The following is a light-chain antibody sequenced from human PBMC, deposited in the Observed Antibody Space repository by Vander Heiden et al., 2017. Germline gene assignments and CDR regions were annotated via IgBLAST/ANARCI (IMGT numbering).Light chain of an antibody. V-gene: IGKV1-39*01. J-gene: IGKJ4*01. CDR3: QQSDSTPHT. CDR1: QSISNY. Sequence: IQITQAASSLSACVGDRVTITCRASQSISNYLNWYQQKPGEAPKLLIYAASRSQSGVPSRFSGSASATDFTLTISMLHPEDFATYYCQQSDSTPHTFGGGTKLEIK. CDR2: AAS.